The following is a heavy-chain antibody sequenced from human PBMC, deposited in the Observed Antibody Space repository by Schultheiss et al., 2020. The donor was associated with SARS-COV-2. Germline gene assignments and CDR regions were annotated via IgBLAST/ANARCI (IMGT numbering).Heavy chain of an antibody. CDR2: ISGNGDSA. Sequence: GGSLRLSCAASGFTFSIYVMHWVRQAPGKGLEYVSAISGNGDSAYYANSVKGRFTISRDNSKNTLYLQMDSLRAEDMAVYYCAAETTVTTYGMDVWGQGTTVTVSS. J-gene: IGHJ6*02. V-gene: IGHV3-64*01. CDR3: AAETTVTTYGMDV. CDR1: GFTFSIYV. D-gene: IGHD4-11*01.